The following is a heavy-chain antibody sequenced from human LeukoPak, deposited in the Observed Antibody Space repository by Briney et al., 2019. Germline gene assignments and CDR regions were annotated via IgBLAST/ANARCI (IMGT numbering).Heavy chain of an antibody. CDR1: GFTFDDYA. V-gene: IGHV3-9*01. Sequence: GGSLRLSCAASGFTFDDYAMPWVRQAPGKGLEWVSGISWNSGSIGYADSVKGRFTISRDNAKNSLYLQMNSLRAEDTAVYYCAKDTPLTYYYDSSGYPRFIDYWGQGTLVTVSS. J-gene: IGHJ4*02. CDR2: ISWNSGSI. D-gene: IGHD3-22*01. CDR3: AKDTPLTYYYDSSGYPRFIDY.